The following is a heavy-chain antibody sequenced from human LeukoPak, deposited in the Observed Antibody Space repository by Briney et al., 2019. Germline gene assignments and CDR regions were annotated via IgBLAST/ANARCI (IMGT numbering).Heavy chain of an antibody. J-gene: IGHJ3*02. Sequence: GGSLRLPCAASGFTVSNNYMNWVRQAPGKGLEWVSVMYSGGTTYYADSVKGRFSISRDKSKNTVYLQMSSLRAEDTAVYYCASPSSGQSFDIWGQGTMVTVSS. D-gene: IGHD6-19*01. CDR2: MYSGGTT. V-gene: IGHV3-53*01. CDR1: GFTVSNNY. CDR3: ASPSSGQSFDI.